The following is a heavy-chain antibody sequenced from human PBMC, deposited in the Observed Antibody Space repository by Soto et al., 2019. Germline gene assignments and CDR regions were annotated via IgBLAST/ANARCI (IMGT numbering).Heavy chain of an antibody. J-gene: IGHJ4*02. CDR1: GGTFSSYA. CDR2: VIPIFGTA. CDR3: ARDRSRFSGTTPFDY. Sequence: QVQLVQSGAEVKKPGSSVKVSCKASGGTFSSYAISWVRQAPGQGLEWMGGVIPIFGTANYAQKFQGRVTITADESTSTAYMELSSLRSEDTAVYSCARDRSRFSGTTPFDYWGQGTLVTVSS. D-gene: IGHD1-7*01. V-gene: IGHV1-69*01.